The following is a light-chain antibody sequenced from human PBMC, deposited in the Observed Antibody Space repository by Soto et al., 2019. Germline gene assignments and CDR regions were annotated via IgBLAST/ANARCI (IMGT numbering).Light chain of an antibody. CDR1: QSVSSN. Sequence: EIVMTQSQATLSVSPDERATLSCRASQSVSSNLAWYQQKPGQAPRLLSYGASTRATGIPARFSGSGSGTEFTLTISSLQSEDFAVYYCQQYNNWPQTFGQGTKVDIK. CDR2: GAS. V-gene: IGKV3-15*01. CDR3: QQYNNWPQT. J-gene: IGKJ1*01.